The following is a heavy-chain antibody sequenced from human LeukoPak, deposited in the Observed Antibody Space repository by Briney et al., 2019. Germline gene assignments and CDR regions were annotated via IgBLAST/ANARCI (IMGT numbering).Heavy chain of an antibody. CDR3: ARATLGDCNGGKCFRFDY. D-gene: IGHD2-15*01. CDR2: TRDKGNGYTT. J-gene: IGHJ4*02. CDR1: GFTLSDHY. V-gene: IGHV3-72*01. Sequence: HPGGSLRLSCAASGFTLSDHYMAWVRQAPGKGLEWVARTRDKGNGYTTEYAASVKGRFTISRDESKNSLYLQMNSLKSEDTAVYYCARATLGDCNGGKCFRFDYWGQGTLVTVSS.